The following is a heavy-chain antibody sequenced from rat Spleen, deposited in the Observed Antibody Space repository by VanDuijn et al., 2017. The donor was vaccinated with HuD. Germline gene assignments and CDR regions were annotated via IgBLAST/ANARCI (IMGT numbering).Heavy chain of an antibody. CDR2: INSAGST. Sequence: EVQLQESGPGLVKPSQSLSLTCSVTGYSITSSYRWNWIRKFPGNKLEWMGYINSAGSTNYNPSLKSRISITRDTSKNHFFLHVNSGTTVDTAAYYCDDNYDGTFDYFGYWVQGVMVTVSS. V-gene: IGHV3-3*01. CDR1: GYSITSSYR. CDR3: DDNYDGTFDYFGY. D-gene: IGHD1-12*02. J-gene: IGHJ2*01.